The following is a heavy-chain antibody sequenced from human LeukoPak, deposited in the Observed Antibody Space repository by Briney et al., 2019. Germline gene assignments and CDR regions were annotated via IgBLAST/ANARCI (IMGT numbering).Heavy chain of an antibody. CDR2: ISGSGGST. V-gene: IGHV3-23*01. D-gene: IGHD3-3*01. CDR3: AKGKGVYLRFLEWLPVYFDY. Sequence: GGSLRLSCAASGFTFSSYAMSWVRQAPGKGLEWVSAISGSGGSTYYADSVKGRFTISRDNSKNTLYLQMNSLRAEDTAVYYCAKGKGVYLRFLEWLPVYFDYWGQGTLVTVSS. CDR1: GFTFSSYA. J-gene: IGHJ4*02.